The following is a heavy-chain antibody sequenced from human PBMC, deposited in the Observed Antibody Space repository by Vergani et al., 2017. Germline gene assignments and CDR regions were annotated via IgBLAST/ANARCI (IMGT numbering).Heavy chain of an antibody. Sequence: QVQLQQWGAGLLKPSETLSLTCAVYGGSFSGHYWSWIRQPPGKGLEWIGEINHSGSTNYNPALKSRVTISVDTSKNQFSLKLSSVTAADTAVYYCASSDIVVVPAAMLSGRPHYSWFDPWGQGTLVTVSS. V-gene: IGHV4-34*01. CDR1: GGSFSGHY. D-gene: IGHD2-2*01. CDR3: ASSDIVVVPAAMLSGRPHYSWFDP. J-gene: IGHJ5*02. CDR2: INHSGST.